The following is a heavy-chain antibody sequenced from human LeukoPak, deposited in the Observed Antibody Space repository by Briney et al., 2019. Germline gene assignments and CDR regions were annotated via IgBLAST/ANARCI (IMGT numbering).Heavy chain of an antibody. CDR2: IYYSGST. V-gene: IGHV4-61*01. CDR3: ARFYGSGSYYKPVFDY. D-gene: IGHD3-10*01. CDR1: GGSVSSGSYY. J-gene: IGHJ4*02. Sequence: PSETLSLTCTVSGGSVSSGSYYWSWIRQPPGKGLEWIGYIYYSGSTYYNPSLKSRVTISVDTSKNQFSLKLSSVTAADTAVYYCARFYGSGSYYKPVFDYWGQGTLVTVSS.